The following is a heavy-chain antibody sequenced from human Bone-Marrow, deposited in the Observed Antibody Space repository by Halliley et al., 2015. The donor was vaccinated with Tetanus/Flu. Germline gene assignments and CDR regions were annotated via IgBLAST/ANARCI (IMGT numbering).Heavy chain of an antibody. D-gene: IGHD5-18*01. Sequence: TLSLTCTVSGVSISHYYWSWIRQPPGKGLEWIGYIHYSGSTNYNPSPKSRVTTSVDTTKNQFSLSLSSVTVADTAVYYCARDPTGSGYNFGHNWFDPWGQGTLVTVSS. J-gene: IGHJ5*02. CDR3: ARDPTGSGYNFGHNWFDP. CDR1: GVSISHYY. V-gene: IGHV4-59*01. CDR2: IHYSGST.